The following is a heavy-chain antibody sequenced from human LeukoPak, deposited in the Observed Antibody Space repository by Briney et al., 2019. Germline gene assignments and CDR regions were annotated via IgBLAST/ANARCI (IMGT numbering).Heavy chain of an antibody. CDR2: IYYTGNT. Sequence: SETLSLTCSISGGSISSSNYFWGWIRQPPGRELEWIGNIYYTGNTYYNPSLKSRVTISVDTSKNHFSLKLTSVTAADTAVYYCASSLYSRGWSLNSGAFDIWGQGTMVTVSS. D-gene: IGHD6-19*01. V-gene: IGHV4-39*07. CDR1: GGSISSSNYF. J-gene: IGHJ3*02. CDR3: ASSLYSRGWSLNSGAFDI.